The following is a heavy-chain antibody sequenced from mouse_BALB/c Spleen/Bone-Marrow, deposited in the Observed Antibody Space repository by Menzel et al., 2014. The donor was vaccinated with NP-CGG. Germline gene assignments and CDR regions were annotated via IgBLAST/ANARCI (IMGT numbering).Heavy chain of an antibody. CDR1: GYPFSRYW. D-gene: IGHD1-1*01. CDR2: ILPGSGST. Sequence: QVQLQQSGAELMKPGASVKISCKATGYPFSRYWIEWVKQRPGHGLEWIGEILPGSGSTNYNEKFKGKATFTADTSSNTAYMQLSSLTSEDSAVYYCAREDGLWYFDVGGACTTFTVTS. V-gene: IGHV1-9*01. CDR3: AREDGLWYFDV. J-gene: IGHJ1*01.